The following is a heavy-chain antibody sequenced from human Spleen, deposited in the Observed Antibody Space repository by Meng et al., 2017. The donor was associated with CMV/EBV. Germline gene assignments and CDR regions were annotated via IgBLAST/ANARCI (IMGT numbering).Heavy chain of an antibody. J-gene: IGHJ4*02. V-gene: IGHV4-34*01. D-gene: IGHD3-10*01. CDR2: INHSGST. CDR3: ARGRVGRARYYFDY. Sequence: QRQLKQWGAGLLKPSETLYLTCAVYGGSFSGYYWSWIRQPPGKGLEWIGEINHSGSTNYNPSLKSRVTISVDTSKNQFSLKLSSVTAADTAVYYCARGRVGRARYYFDYWGQGTLVTVSS. CDR1: GGSFSGYY.